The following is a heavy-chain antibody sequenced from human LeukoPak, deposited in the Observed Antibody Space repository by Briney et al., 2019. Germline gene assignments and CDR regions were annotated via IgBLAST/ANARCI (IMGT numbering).Heavy chain of an antibody. D-gene: IGHD3-22*01. CDR1: GGSINSAAYY. Sequence: SETLSLTCTVSGGSINSAAYYWTWIRQHPGKGLEWIGYIYYSGSTSYNPSLKSRVTISVDTSKSHFSLRLSSVTAADTAVYYCAGLYYYDSSGYYPYYFDYWGQGTLVTVSS. CDR2: IYYSGST. J-gene: IGHJ4*02. CDR3: AGLYYYDSSGYYPYYFDY. V-gene: IGHV4-31*03.